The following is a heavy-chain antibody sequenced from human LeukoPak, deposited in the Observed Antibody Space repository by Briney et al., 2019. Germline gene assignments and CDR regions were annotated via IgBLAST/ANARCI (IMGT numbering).Heavy chain of an antibody. CDR3: ARHGWYYYDSSGYSAFDY. J-gene: IGHJ4*02. CDR2: INHSGST. Sequence: SETLSLTCAVYGGSFNGYYWSWIRQPPGKGLEWIGEINHSGSTNYNPSLKSRVTISVDTSKNQFSLKLSSVTAADTAVYYCARHGWYYYDSSGYSAFDYWGQGTLVTVSS. V-gene: IGHV4-34*01. CDR1: GGSFNGYY. D-gene: IGHD3-22*01.